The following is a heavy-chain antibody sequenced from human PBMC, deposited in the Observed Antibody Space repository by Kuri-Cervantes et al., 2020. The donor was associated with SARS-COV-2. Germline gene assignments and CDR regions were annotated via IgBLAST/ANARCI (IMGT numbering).Heavy chain of an antibody. CDR2: ISYDGSNK. D-gene: IGHD3-10*01. J-gene: IGHJ5*02. V-gene: IGHV3-30-3*01. CDR3: ARDHGLWFGEENWFDP. Sequence: GGSLRLSCAASGFTFSSYAMHWVRQAPGKGLEWVAVISYDGSNKYYADSVKGRFTISRDNSKNTLYLQMNSLRAEDTAVYYCARDHGLWFGEENWFDPWGQGTLVTVSS. CDR1: GFTFSSYA.